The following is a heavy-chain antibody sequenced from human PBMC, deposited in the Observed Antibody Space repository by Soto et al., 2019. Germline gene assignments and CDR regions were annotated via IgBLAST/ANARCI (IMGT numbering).Heavy chain of an antibody. D-gene: IGHD4-17*01. Sequence: GASVKVSCKASGYTFTSYYMHWVRQAPGQGLEWMGIINPSGGSTSYAQKFQGRVTMTRDTSTSTVYMELSSLRSEDTAVYYCATARLGSTVTTTWFDPWGQGTLVTVSS. CDR2: INPSGGST. CDR3: ATARLGSTVTTTWFDP. V-gene: IGHV1-46*01. J-gene: IGHJ5*02. CDR1: GYTFTSYY.